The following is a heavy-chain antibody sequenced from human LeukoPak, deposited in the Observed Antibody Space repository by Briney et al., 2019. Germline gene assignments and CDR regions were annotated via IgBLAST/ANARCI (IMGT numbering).Heavy chain of an antibody. CDR1: GFTFSSYA. J-gene: IGHJ4*02. CDR2: LSCSGDYT. D-gene: IGHD3-9*01. CDR3: AKTTGYYSSSPLDY. Sequence: TGGSLRLSCAASGFTFSSYAMNWVRQAPGKGLEWVSSLSCSGDYTYYADSVKGRFTISRDNSKNTLYLQMNSLRAEDTAVYYCAKTTGYYSSSPLDYWGQGTLVTVSS. V-gene: IGHV3-23*01.